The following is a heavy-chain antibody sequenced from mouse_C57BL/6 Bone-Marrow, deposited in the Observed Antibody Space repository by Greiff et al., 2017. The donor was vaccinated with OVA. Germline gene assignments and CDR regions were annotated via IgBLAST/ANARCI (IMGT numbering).Heavy chain of an antibody. V-gene: IGHV5-4*01. D-gene: IGHD1-1*01. CDR2: ISDGGSYT. CDR3: ARDRSYYYGSREFAY. CDR1: GFTFSSYA. J-gene: IGHJ3*01. Sequence: EVQRVESGGGLVKPGGSLKLSCAASGFTFSSYAMSWVRQTPEKRLEWVATISDGGSYTYYPDNVKGRFTISRDNAKNNLYLQMSHLKSEDTAMYYCARDRSYYYGSREFAYWGQGTLVTVSA.